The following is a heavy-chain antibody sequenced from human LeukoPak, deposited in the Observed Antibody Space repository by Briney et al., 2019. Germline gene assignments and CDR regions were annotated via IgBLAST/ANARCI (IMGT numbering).Heavy chain of an antibody. CDR1: GFTFSSYA. D-gene: IGHD1-26*01. CDR2: ISGSGGST. CDR3: AKDPRELPKNEDY. J-gene: IGHJ4*02. Sequence: PGRSLRLSCAASGFTFSSYAMSWVRQAPGKGLEWVSAISGSGGSTYYADSVKGRFTISRDNSKNTLYLQMNSLRAEDTAVYYCAKDPRELPKNEDYWGQGTLVTVSS. V-gene: IGHV3-23*01.